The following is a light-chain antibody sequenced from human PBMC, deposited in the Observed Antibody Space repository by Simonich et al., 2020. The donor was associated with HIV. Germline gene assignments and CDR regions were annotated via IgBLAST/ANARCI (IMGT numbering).Light chain of an antibody. CDR3: QQYYSTPLT. Sequence: DIVMTQSPDSLVVSLGERATINCKSSQSVLYSSDNKNYLAWYQQKPGQPPKLLIYWASTREFGVPDRFSGSRSGTDFTLTISSLQAEDVAVYYCQQYYSTPLTFGGGTNVEIK. V-gene: IGKV4-1*01. J-gene: IGKJ4*01. CDR2: WAS. CDR1: QSVLYSSDNKNY.